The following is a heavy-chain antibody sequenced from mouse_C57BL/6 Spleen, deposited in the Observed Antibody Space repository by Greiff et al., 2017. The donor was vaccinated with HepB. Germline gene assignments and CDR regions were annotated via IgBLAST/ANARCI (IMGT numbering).Heavy chain of an antibody. CDR2: IYPRSGNT. CDR1: GYTFTSYG. V-gene: IGHV1-81*01. J-gene: IGHJ2*01. Sequence: QVQLQQSGAELARPGASVKLSCKASGYTFTSYGISWVKQRTGQGLEWIGEIYPRSGNTYYNEKFKGKATLTADKSSSTAYMELRSLTSEDSAVYFCAREGGYDYDERGYFGCWGQGTTLTFAS. CDR3: AREGGYDYDERGYFGC. D-gene: IGHD2-4*01.